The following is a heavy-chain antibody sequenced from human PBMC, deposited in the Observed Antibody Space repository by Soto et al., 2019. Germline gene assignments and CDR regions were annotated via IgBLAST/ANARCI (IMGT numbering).Heavy chain of an antibody. Sequence: QITLKESGPTLVKPTQTLTVTCTFSGFSLSTSGVGVGWIRQPPGKALEWLALIYWDDDKRYSPSLKSRLTITKDTSKTQVVLTMTNMDPVDTATYYCAHRAAAGHYFDYWGQGTLVTVSS. V-gene: IGHV2-5*02. D-gene: IGHD6-13*01. CDR2: IYWDDDK. CDR3: AHRAAAGHYFDY. CDR1: GFSLSTSGVG. J-gene: IGHJ4*02.